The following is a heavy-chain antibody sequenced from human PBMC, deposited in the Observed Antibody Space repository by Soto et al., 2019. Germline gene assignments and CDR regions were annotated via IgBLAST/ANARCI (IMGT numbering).Heavy chain of an antibody. J-gene: IGHJ5*02. CDR1: GGSVSSNVYY. V-gene: IGHV4-61*08. Sequence: QVQLQESGPGLVKPSETLSLTCSVSGGSVSSNVYYWSWIRQPPGKGLEWIAYISHSGTTKSNPSLKIPVTVSVDTSKNQFSLKVNFVTAADTAMYYCARVTFYYDTSGYPVAWFDPWGQGTLVTVSS. CDR2: ISHSGTT. D-gene: IGHD3-22*01. CDR3: ARVTFYYDTSGYPVAWFDP.